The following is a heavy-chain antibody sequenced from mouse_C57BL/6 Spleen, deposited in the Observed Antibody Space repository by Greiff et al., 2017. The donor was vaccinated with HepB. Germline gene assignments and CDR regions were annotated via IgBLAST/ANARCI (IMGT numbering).Heavy chain of an antibody. J-gene: IGHJ4*01. CDR3: ARKGATRAMDY. D-gene: IGHD3-1*01. V-gene: IGHV2-6*01. Sequence: VVESGPGLVAPSQSLSITCTVSGFSLTSYGVDWVRQSPGKGLEWLGVIWGVGSTNYNSALKSRLSISKDNSKSQVFLKMNSLQTDDTAMYYCARKGATRAMDYWGQGTSVTVSS. CDR2: IWGVGST. CDR1: GFSLTSYG.